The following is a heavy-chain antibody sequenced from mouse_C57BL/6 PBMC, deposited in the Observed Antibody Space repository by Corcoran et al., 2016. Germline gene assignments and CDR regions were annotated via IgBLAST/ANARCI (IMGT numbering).Heavy chain of an antibody. D-gene: IGHD3-3*01. CDR1: GYSITSGYY. J-gene: IGHJ2*01. CDR3: ARDQKGTDYFDY. CDR2: ISYDGSN. Sequence: DVQLQESGPGLVKPSQSLSLTCSVTGYSITSGYYWNWIRQFPGNKLEWMGYISYDGSNNYNPSLKNRISITRDTSKNQFFLKLNSVTTEDTATYYCARDQKGTDYFDYWGQGTTLTVSS. V-gene: IGHV3-6*01.